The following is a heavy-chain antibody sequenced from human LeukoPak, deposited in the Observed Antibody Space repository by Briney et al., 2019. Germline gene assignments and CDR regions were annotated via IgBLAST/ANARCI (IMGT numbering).Heavy chain of an antibody. CDR1: GFTFSSYFW. Sequence: WGSLRLSCAASGFTFSSYFWMHWVRQAPGKGLVWVSRIKSDGSSCTYADSVKGRFTISRDNAKNSLYLQMNTLRAEDTAMYYCVRDLDLGGYSSFEYWGQGTLVTVSS. V-gene: IGHV3-74*01. D-gene: IGHD4-23*01. CDR2: IKSDGSSC. J-gene: IGHJ4*02. CDR3: VRDLDLGGYSSFEY.